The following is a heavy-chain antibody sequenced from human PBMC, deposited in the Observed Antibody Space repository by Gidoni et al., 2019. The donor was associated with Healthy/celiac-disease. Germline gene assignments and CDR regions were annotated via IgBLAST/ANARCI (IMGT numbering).Heavy chain of an antibody. V-gene: IGHV3-43*01. CDR1: GFTFADYT. CDR3: AKDLGEDYCSSTSCMKYYYYGMDV. Sequence: EVQLLESGGVVVQPGGSLRLSCSASGFTFADYTLHFVRPAPGKGLEWVSLISWDGGSTYYADSVKGRFTISRDNSKNSLYLQMNSLRTEDTALYYCAKDLGEDYCSSTSCMKYYYYGMDVWGQGTTVTVSS. J-gene: IGHJ6*02. CDR2: ISWDGGST. D-gene: IGHD2-2*01.